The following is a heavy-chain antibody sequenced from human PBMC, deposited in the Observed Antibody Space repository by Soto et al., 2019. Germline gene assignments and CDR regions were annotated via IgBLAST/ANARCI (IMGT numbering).Heavy chain of an antibody. CDR2: ISAYNGNT. V-gene: IGHV1-18*01. J-gene: IGHJ3*02. D-gene: IGHD3-3*01. CDR1: GYTFTSYG. Sequence: ASVKVSCKASGYTFTSYGISWVRQAPGQGLEWMGWISAYNGNTNYAQKLQGRVTMTTDTSTSTAYMELRSLRSDDTAVYFCVRYGSDYDFWSGYYEGDAFDIWG. CDR3: VRYGSDYDFWSGYYEGDAFDI.